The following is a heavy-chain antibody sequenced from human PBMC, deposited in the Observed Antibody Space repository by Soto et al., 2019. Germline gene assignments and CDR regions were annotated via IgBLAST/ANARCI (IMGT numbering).Heavy chain of an antibody. CDR1: GGSISSAYYY. CDR3: ASGPSGDKVDY. Sequence: QVQLQASGPGLVKPSQTLSLTCTVSGGSISSAYYYWSWIRQPPGKGLEWIGHIYDSGSTYSNPSLKMQVNISMDTSKNQFSLMLSSVTAADTAVYYCASGPSGDKVDYWGQGTLVTVSS. CDR2: IYDSGST. V-gene: IGHV4-30-4*01. J-gene: IGHJ4*02. D-gene: IGHD7-27*01.